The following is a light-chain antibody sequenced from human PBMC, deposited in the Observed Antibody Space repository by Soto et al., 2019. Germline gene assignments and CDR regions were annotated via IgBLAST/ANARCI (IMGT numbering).Light chain of an antibody. Sequence: VNTESPGTVSFSPGERATLSCRSSQSVSSRFLAWYQQKPGQAPRPLIYGASTRATGIPARFSGSGSGTEFTLTISSLQSEDFAVYYCQQYNNGTPWTFGQGTRLETK. CDR3: QQYNNGTPWT. CDR1: QSVSSRF. CDR2: GAS. J-gene: IGKJ5*01. V-gene: IGKV3-15*01.